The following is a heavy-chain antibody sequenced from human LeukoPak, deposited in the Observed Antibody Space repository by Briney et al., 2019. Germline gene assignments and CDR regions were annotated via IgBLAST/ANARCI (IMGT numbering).Heavy chain of an antibody. Sequence: PSETLSLTCTVSGGSISSGGYYWSWIRQPPGKGLEWIGEINHSGSTNYNPSLKSRVTISVDTSKNQFSLKLSSVTAADTAVYYCARCYDSSGYYSNSDAFDIWGQGTMVTVSS. CDR3: ARCYDSSGYYSNSDAFDI. J-gene: IGHJ3*02. CDR1: GGSISSGGYY. V-gene: IGHV4-39*07. D-gene: IGHD3-22*01. CDR2: INHSGST.